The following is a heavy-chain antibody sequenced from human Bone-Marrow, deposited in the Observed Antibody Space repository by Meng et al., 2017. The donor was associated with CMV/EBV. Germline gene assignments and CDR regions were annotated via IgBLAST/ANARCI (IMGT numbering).Heavy chain of an antibody. J-gene: IGHJ6*02. CDR3: ARNIDYDFWSGYHYGMDV. V-gene: IGHV3-30*04. CDR1: GFTFSSYA. CDR2: ISYDGSNK. D-gene: IGHD3-3*01. Sequence: GGSLRLSFAASGFTFSSYAMHWVRQAPGKGLEWVAVISYDGSNKYYADSVKGRFTISRDNSKNTLYLQMNSLRAEDTAVYYCARNIDYDFWSGYHYGMDVWGQGTTVTVSS.